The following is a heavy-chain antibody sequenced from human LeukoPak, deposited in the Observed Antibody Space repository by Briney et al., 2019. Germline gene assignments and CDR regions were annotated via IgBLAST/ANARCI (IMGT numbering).Heavy chain of an antibody. CDR1: GGSFSGYY. J-gene: IGHJ4*02. D-gene: IGHD4-17*01. CDR2: INHNGST. CDR3: ARGKRSVFDY. V-gene: IGHV4-34*01. Sequence: PSETLSLTCAVYGGSFSGYYWSWIRQPPGKGLEWIGEINHNGSTNYNPSLKSRVTISVDTSKNQFSLKLSSVTAADTAVYYCARGKRSVFDYWGQGTLVTVSS.